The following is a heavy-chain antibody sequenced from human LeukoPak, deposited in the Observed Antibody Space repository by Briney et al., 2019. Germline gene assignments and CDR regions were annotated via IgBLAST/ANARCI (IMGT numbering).Heavy chain of an antibody. D-gene: IGHD5-18*01. CDR1: GYTFTSYD. V-gene: IGHV1-8*01. Sequence: ASVKVSCKASGYTFTSYDINWVRQATGQGLEWMGWMNPNSGNTGYAQKFQGRVTMTRNTSISTAYMELSSLRSEDTAVYYCASVLALPSIQLNYYYMDVWGEGTTVTVSS. CDR2: MNPNSGNT. CDR3: ASVLALPSIQLNYYYMDV. J-gene: IGHJ6*03.